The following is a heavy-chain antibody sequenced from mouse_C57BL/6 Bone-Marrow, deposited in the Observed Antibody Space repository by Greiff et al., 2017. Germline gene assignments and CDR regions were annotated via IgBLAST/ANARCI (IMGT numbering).Heavy chain of an antibody. D-gene: IGHD1-1*01. Sequence: QVQLQQPGTELVKPGASVKLSCKASGYTFTSYWMHWVKQRPGQGLEWIGNINPSNGGTNYNEKFKGKATLTADKSSSTAYMELRSLTSEDSAVYFCAREGITPWFAYWGQGTLVTVSA. CDR3: AREGITPWFAY. V-gene: IGHV1-53*01. CDR2: INPSNGGT. CDR1: GYTFTSYW. J-gene: IGHJ3*01.